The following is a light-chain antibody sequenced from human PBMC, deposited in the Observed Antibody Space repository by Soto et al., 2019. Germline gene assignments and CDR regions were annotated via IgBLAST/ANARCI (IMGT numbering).Light chain of an antibody. CDR2: DVA. Sequence: QSALSQPASLSGSPRQSVTISCTGTDNDFDSYQYVSWYQQHPGKAPQLIVYDVAYHSSGLYSRFSGSKSGNPASLTISGLQAEDEATYYCSSYTTSNTYVFGSGTKVTVL. V-gene: IGLV2-14*01. CDR3: SSYTTSNTYV. J-gene: IGLJ1*01. CDR1: DNDFDSYQY.